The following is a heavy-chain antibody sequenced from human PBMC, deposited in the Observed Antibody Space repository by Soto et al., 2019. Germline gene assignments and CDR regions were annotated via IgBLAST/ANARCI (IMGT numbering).Heavy chain of an antibody. CDR1: GFTFSNAW. J-gene: IGHJ6*02. CDR2: IKSKTDGGTT. D-gene: IGHD3-3*01. Sequence: NPGGSLRLSCAASGFTFSNAWMSWVRQAPGKGLEWVGRIKSKTDGGTTDYAAPVKGRFTISRDDSKNTLYLQMNSLKTEDTAVYYCTTDPHRITIFGVVTYVMDVWGQGTTVTVSS. V-gene: IGHV3-15*01. CDR3: TTDPHRITIFGVVTYVMDV.